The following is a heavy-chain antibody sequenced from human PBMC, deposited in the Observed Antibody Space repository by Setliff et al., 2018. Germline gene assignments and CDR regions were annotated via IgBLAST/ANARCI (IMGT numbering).Heavy chain of an antibody. V-gene: IGHV4-59*01. D-gene: IGHD5-18*01. CDR2: IQKSGSA. CDR1: GVSISSYY. CDR3: ARDRTAYNYGMDV. Sequence: SETLSLTCNVSGVSISSYYWSWIRQPPGKGLESIGYIQKSGSANYNPSLKSRLTISVDPSKNQVSLKLKSATTADTAVYYCARDRTAYNYGMDVWGQGTTVTVSS. J-gene: IGHJ6*02.